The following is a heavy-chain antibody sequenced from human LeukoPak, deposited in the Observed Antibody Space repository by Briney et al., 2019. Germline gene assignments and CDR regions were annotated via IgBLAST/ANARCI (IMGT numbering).Heavy chain of an antibody. Sequence: VASVKVSCKASGGSFSSYVITWVRQAPGQGLEWMGIINPSGGSTMYAQMFQGRVTMTRETSTSTVYMELSSLKSEDTALYYCARSPAGYMDVWGKGTTVAVSS. CDR3: ARSPAGYMDV. CDR2: INPSGGST. D-gene: IGHD2-2*01. J-gene: IGHJ6*03. CDR1: GGSFSSYV. V-gene: IGHV1-46*01.